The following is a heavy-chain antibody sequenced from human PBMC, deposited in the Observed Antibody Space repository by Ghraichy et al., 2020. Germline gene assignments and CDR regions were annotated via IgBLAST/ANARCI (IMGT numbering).Heavy chain of an antibody. V-gene: IGHV4-38-2*02. Sequence: SETLSLTCTVSGYSISSGYYWGWIRQPPGKGLEWIGSIYHSGSTYYNPSLKSRVTISVDTSKNQFSLKLSSVTAADTAVYYCATGSGSLVYGMDVWGQGTTVTVS. D-gene: IGHD2-15*01. J-gene: IGHJ6*02. CDR1: GYSISSGYY. CDR3: ATGSGSLVYGMDV. CDR2: IYHSGST.